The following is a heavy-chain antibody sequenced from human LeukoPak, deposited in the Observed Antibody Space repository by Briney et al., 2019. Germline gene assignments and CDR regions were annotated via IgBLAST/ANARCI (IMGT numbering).Heavy chain of an antibody. Sequence: QTGGSLRLSCAASGFIFSSYGMHWVRQAPGKGLEWVAFIRYGGSNEYYADSVKGRFTISRDNSRNTLYLQVNSLRAEDTAVYYCAGDGDGFDPWGQGTLVTVSS. J-gene: IGHJ5*02. V-gene: IGHV3-30*02. CDR3: AGDGDGFDP. D-gene: IGHD2-21*01. CDR2: IRYGGSNE. CDR1: GFIFSSYG.